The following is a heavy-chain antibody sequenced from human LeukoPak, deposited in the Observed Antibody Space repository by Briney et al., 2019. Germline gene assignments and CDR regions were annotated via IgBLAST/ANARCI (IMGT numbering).Heavy chain of an antibody. J-gene: IGHJ2*01. D-gene: IGHD6-19*01. CDR1: GGSISSGSYY. CDR2: IYTSGST. Sequence: PSETLSLTCTVSGGSISSGSYYWSWIRQPAGKGLEWIGRIYTSGSTNYNPSLKSRVTISVDTSKNQFSLKLSSVTAADTAVYYCARATYSSGWYRWYFDLWGRGTLVTVSS. CDR3: ARATYSSGWYRWYFDL. V-gene: IGHV4-61*02.